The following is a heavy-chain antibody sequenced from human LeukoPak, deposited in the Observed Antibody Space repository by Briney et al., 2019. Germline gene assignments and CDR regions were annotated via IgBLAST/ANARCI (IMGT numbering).Heavy chain of an antibody. J-gene: IGHJ4*02. CDR1: GFTFSSYA. CDR3: ARGPRTAGY. CDR2: ISYDGSNK. V-gene: IGHV3-30-3*01. D-gene: IGHD6-19*01. Sequence: GGSLRLSCAASGFTFSSYAMHWVRQAPGKGLEWVAVISYDGSNKYYADSVKGRFTISRDNSKNTLYLQMNSLRAEDTAVYYRARGPRTAGYWGQGTLVTVSS.